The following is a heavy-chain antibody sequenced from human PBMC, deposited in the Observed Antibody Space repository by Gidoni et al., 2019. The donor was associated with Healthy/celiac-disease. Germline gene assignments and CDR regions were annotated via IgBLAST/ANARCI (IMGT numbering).Heavy chain of an antibody. V-gene: IGHV3-9*01. Sequence: EVQLEESGGGLVQQGRSLGRSWAASGFTFADYARHWVRQAPGKGLGWVSGSSWNSGSIGYADSVKGRFTISRDNAKNSLYLQMNSLRAEDSALYYCAKKGGWKGAFDIWGQGTMVTVSS. CDR1: GFTFADYA. CDR2: SSWNSGSI. CDR3: AKKGGWKGAFDI. J-gene: IGHJ3*02. D-gene: IGHD6-19*01.